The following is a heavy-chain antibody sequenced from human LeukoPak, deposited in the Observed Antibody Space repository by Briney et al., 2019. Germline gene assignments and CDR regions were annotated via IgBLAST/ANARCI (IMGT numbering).Heavy chain of an antibody. D-gene: IGHD6-13*01. V-gene: IGHV4-34*01. CDR1: GGSFSGYY. Sequence: PSETLSLTCAVYGGSFSGYYWSWIRQPPGKGLEWIGEINHSGSTNYKPSLKSRVPISVDTSKNQFSLKLSSVTAADTAVYYCARGRSSSWYYYYYYMDVWGKGTTVTVSS. CDR3: ARGRSSSWYYYYYYMDV. CDR2: INHSGST. J-gene: IGHJ6*03.